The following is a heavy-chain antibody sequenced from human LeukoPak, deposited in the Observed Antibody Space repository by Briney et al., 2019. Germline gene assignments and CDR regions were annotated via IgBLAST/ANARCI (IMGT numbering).Heavy chain of an antibody. Sequence: PSETLSLTCTVSGGSISSYYWSWIRQPPGKGLEWIGYIYYSGSTNYNPSLKSRVTISVDTSKNQFSLKLSSVTAADTAVYYCARDSVFHGCDYWGQGTLVTVSS. J-gene: IGHJ4*02. CDR3: ARDSVFHGCDY. D-gene: IGHD5-24*01. CDR2: IYYSGST. V-gene: IGHV4-59*01. CDR1: GGSISSYY.